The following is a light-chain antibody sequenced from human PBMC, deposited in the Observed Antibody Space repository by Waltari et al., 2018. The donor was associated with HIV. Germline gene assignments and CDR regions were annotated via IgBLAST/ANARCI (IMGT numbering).Light chain of an antibody. J-gene: IGKJ2*01. V-gene: IGKV4-1*01. CDR2: WAS. Sequence: DIVMTQSPDSLAVSLGKMATINCKSSQSVLYSSNNKNYLAWYQQKPGQPPKLLIYWASTRESGVPDRFSGSGSGTDFTLTISSLQAEDVAVYYCQQYYSTPYTFGQGTKLEIK. CDR1: QSVLYSSNNKNY. CDR3: QQYYSTPYT.